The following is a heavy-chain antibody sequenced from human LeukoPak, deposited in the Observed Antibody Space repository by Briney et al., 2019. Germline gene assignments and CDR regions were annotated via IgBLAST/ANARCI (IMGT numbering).Heavy chain of an antibody. Sequence: GASVKVSCKASGYTFTSYAMHWVRQAPGQRLEWMGWINAGNGNTKYSQEFQGRVTITRDTSASTAYMELSSLRSEDMAVYYCARSPHGGNTGDAFDIWGQGTMVTVSS. CDR1: GYTFTSYA. CDR2: INAGNGNT. J-gene: IGHJ3*02. V-gene: IGHV1-3*03. CDR3: ARSPHGGNTGDAFDI. D-gene: IGHD4-23*01.